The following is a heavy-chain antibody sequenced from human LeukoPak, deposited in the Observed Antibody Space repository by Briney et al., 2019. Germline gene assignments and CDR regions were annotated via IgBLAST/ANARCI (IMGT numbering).Heavy chain of an antibody. J-gene: IGHJ4*02. CDR3: ARRTPTTYDNASGIGQ. CDR2: INHSGST. CDR1: GGSFSVYH. Sequence: SETLSLTCAVYGGSFSVYHWTWIRESPGQGLEGMGDINHSGSTNYNPSHKRRLTMSVATAKNQFSLKLTSVTAADTAVYYCARRTPTTYDNASGIGQWGQGTLVTVSS. D-gene: IGHD3-10*01. V-gene: IGHV4-34*01.